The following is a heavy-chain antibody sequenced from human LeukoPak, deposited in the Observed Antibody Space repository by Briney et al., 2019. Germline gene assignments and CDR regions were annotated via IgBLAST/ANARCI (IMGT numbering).Heavy chain of an antibody. CDR3: ARHRGRVRIFGVVIIPAVFDY. D-gene: IGHD3-3*01. J-gene: IGHJ4*02. CDR1: GGSISSYY. V-gene: IGHV4-59*08. Sequence: PSETLSLTCTVSGGSISSYYWSWIRQPPGNGLEWIGYIYYSGSTNYNPSLKSRVTISVDTSKNQFSLKLSSVTAADTAVYYCARHRGRVRIFGVVIIPAVFDYWGQGTLVTVSS. CDR2: IYYSGST.